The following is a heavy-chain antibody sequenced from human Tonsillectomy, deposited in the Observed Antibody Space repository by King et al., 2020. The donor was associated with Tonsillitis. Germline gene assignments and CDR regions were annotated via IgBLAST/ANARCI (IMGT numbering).Heavy chain of an antibody. V-gene: IGHV4-59*01. D-gene: IGHD3-10*01. Sequence: QLQESGPGLVKPSETLSLTCTVSGGSMSAYYWSWIRPPPGKALEWIGYIYYRGTTKYNASLKSRVTISADTSKNQFSLNLTSVTAADTAVYYCARDYGSGTYYNRPLTYWGQGTLVTVSS. CDR3: ARDYGSGTYYNRPLTY. CDR2: IYYRGTT. CDR1: GGSMSAYY. J-gene: IGHJ4*02.